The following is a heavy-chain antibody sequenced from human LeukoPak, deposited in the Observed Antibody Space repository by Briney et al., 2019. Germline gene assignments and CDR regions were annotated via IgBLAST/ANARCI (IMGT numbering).Heavy chain of an antibody. CDR2: ISSSSAHI. J-gene: IGHJ4*02. CDR1: GFTFSSYS. CDR3: ARDIGGSYTAIDY. V-gene: IGHV3-21*01. Sequence: NPGGSLRLSCAASGFTFSSYSMDWVRQAPGKGLEWVSFISSSSAHINYADSVKGRFTISRDNPRNSLYLQMNSLRAEDTAVYYCARDIGGSYTAIDYWGRGTLVTVSS. D-gene: IGHD1-26*01.